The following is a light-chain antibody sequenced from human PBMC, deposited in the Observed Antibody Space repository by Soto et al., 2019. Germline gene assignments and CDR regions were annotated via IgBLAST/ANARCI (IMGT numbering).Light chain of an antibody. Sequence: DIVMTQSPDSLAVSLGERATINCKSSQSVLYSSNNKNYLAWYQQKPGQPPKLLIYWASTRESGGPDRFSGSGSGTDFTLTISSRQAEDVAVYYCQQYYSTRLTFGGGTNV. CDR3: QQYYSTRLT. J-gene: IGKJ4*01. CDR2: WAS. V-gene: IGKV4-1*01. CDR1: QSVLYSSNNKNY.